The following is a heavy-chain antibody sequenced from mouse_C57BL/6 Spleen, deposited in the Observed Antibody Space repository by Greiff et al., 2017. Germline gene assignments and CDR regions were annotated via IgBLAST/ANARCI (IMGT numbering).Heavy chain of an antibody. V-gene: IGHV1-55*01. CDR2: IYPGSGST. CDR3: ARQGGYGYDEGFAY. Sequence: QVQLQQSGAELVKPGASVKMSCKASGYTFTSYWITWVKQRPGQGLEWIGDIYPGSGSTNYNEKFKSKATLTVDTSSSTAYMQLSSLTSEDSAVYYCARQGGYGYDEGFAYWGQGTLVTVSA. D-gene: IGHD2-2*01. J-gene: IGHJ3*01. CDR1: GYTFTSYW.